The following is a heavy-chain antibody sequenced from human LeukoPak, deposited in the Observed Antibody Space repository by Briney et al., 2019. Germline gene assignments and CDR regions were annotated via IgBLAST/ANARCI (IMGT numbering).Heavy chain of an antibody. CDR1: GFTFSSYA. CDR2: MSYDGSNK. D-gene: IGHD6-19*01. J-gene: IGHJ4*02. Sequence: GRSLRLSCAASGFTFSSYAMHRVRQAPGKGLEWVAVMSYDGSNKYYADSVRGRFTISRDNSKNTLYLQMNSLRAEDTAVYYCAKESYSSGWYTDYWGQGTLVTVSS. V-gene: IGHV3-30-3*01. CDR3: AKESYSSGWYTDY.